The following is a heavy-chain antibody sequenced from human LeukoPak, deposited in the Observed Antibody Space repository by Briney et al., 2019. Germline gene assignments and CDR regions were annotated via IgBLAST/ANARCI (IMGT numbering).Heavy chain of an antibody. D-gene: IGHD5-12*01. CDR3: ARLRPGWLRLPPDY. CDR1: GYTFTSYG. Sequence: SVKVSCKASGYTFTSYGISWVRQAPGQGLEWMGWISAYNGNTNYAQKLQGRVTMTTDTSTSTAYMELRSLRSDDTAVYYCARLRPGWLRLPPDYWGQGTLVTVSS. CDR2: ISAYNGNT. V-gene: IGHV1-18*01. J-gene: IGHJ4*02.